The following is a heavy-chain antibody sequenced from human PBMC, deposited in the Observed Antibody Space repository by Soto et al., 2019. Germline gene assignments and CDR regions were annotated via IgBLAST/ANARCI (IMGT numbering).Heavy chain of an antibody. V-gene: IGHV1-69*01. CDR3: ASAKYSSLDYDYYGMDV. D-gene: IGHD6-6*01. J-gene: IGHJ6*02. CDR1: GGTCSSYA. Sequence: QVQLVQSGAGVKKPGSSVKVSCKASGGTCSSYAISWFRQAPGQGLEWMGGIIPIFGTANYAQKFQGRVTITADESTSTAYMEVSSLRSEDTAVYYCASAKYSSLDYDYYGMDVCGQGTTVTVAS. CDR2: IIPIFGTA.